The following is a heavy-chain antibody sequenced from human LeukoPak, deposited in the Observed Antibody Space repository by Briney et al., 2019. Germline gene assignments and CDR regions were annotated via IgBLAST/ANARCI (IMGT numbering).Heavy chain of an antibody. D-gene: IGHD3-22*01. V-gene: IGHV4-34*01. CDR3: ARAHRYYDSSGYYRTTTPNYYFDY. CDR2: INHSEST. Sequence: PSETLSLTCAVYGGSFSGYHWSWIRQPPGKGLEWIGEINHSESTNYDPSLKSRVTISIDTSNNQFSLKLSSVTAADTAVYYCARAHRYYDSSGYYRTTTPNYYFDYWGQGTLVTVSS. CDR1: GGSFSGYH. J-gene: IGHJ4*02.